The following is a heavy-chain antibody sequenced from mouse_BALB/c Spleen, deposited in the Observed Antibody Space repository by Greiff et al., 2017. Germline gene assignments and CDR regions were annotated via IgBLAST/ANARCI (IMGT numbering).Heavy chain of an antibody. CDR1: GYTFTDYN. CDR3: ARVYYGYDGGNYYAMDY. V-gene: IGHV1S29*02. CDR2: IYPYNGGT. D-gene: IGHD2-2*01. J-gene: IGHJ4*01. Sequence: EVQLQESGPELVKPGASVKISCKASGYTFTDYNMHWVKQSHGKSLEWIGYIYPYNGGTGYNQKFKSKATLTVDNSSSTAYMELRSLTSEDSAVYYCARVYYGYDGGNYYAMDYWGQGTSVTVSS.